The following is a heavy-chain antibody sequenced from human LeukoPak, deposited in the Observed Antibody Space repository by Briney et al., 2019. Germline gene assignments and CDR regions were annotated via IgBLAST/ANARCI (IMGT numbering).Heavy chain of an antibody. CDR2: ISGSGGST. V-gene: IGHV3-23*01. CDR1: GFTFSSYA. D-gene: IGHD4-17*01. Sequence: GGSLRLSCAASGFTFSSYAMSWVRQAPGKGLEWVSAISGSGGSTYYADSVKGRFTISRDNSKNTLYLQMNSLRAEDTAVYYCAKCPGRSLVTTLDYWGQGTLVTVSS. J-gene: IGHJ4*02. CDR3: AKCPGRSLVTTLDY.